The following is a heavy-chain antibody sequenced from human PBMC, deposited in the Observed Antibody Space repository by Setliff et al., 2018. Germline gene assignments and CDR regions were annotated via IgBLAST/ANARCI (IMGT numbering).Heavy chain of an antibody. CDR3: ARSPYVVVTAIPFDY. J-gene: IGHJ4*02. Sequence: SETLSLTCTVSGYSISSGHYWGWIRQPPGKGLEWIGSISHSGSTYYNPSLKSRVTISVDTSKNQFSLKLSSVTAADTAVYYCARSPYVVVTAIPFDYWGQGTLVTVSS. D-gene: IGHD2-21*02. CDR2: ISHSGST. CDR1: GYSISSGHY. V-gene: IGHV4-38-2*02.